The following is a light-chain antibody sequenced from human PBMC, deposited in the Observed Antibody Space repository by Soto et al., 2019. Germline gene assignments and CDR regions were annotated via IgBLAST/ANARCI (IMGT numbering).Light chain of an antibody. CDR3: AAWDDSLKAVL. V-gene: IGLV1-44*01. J-gene: IGLJ3*02. Sequence: QSVLTQSPSASGTPGQTVTISCFGSSSNVGKNTVNWYQQFSGAAPNLLIFNSNQRPSGVPDRFSGSKSDTSASLAISGLQSEDEAHYYCAAWDDSLKAVLFGGGTKVTVL. CDR2: NSN. CDR1: SSNVGKNT.